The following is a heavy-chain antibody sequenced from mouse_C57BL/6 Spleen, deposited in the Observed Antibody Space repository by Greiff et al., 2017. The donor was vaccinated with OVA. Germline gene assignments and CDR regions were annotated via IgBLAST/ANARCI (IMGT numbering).Heavy chain of an antibody. CDR3: ARKEYYYGSSLYYAMDY. V-gene: IGHV1-9*01. D-gene: IGHD1-1*01. CDR1: GYTFTGYW. Sequence: VQLQQSGAELMKPGASVKLSCKATGYTFTGYWIEWVKQRPGHGLEWIGEILPGSGSTNYNEKFKGKATFTADTSSNTAYMQLSSLTTEDSAIYYCARKEYYYGSSLYYAMDYWGQGTSVTVSS. CDR2: ILPGSGST. J-gene: IGHJ4*01.